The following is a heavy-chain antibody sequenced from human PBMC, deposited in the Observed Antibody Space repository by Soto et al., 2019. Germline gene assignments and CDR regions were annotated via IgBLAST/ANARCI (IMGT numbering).Heavy chain of an antibody. CDR2: IYYSGST. CDR1: GGSISSYY. V-gene: IGHV4-59*01. CDR3: ARDLCSSTSGSSYYYYGMDV. D-gene: IGHD2-2*01. J-gene: IGHJ6*02. Sequence: PSETLSLTCTVSGGSISSYYWSWIRQPPGKGLEWIGYIYYSGSTNYNPSLKSRVTISVDTSKNQFSLKLSSVTAADTAVYYCARDLCSSTSGSSYYYYGMDVWGQGTTGTVSS.